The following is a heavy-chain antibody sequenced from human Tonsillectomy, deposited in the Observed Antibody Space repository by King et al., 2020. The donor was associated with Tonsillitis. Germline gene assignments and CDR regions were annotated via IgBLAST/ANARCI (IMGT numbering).Heavy chain of an antibody. V-gene: IGHV3-21*01. CDR1: GFTFSSYS. Sequence: QLVQSGGGLVKPGGSLRLSCAASGFTFSSYSMNWVRQAPGKGLEWVSSISSSSSYIYYADSVKGRFTISRDNAKNSLYMQMNSLRAEDTAGYYCARDTTGAVAVNDAFDIWGQGTRVTVSS. J-gene: IGHJ3*02. D-gene: IGHD6-19*01. CDR3: ARDTTGAVAVNDAFDI. CDR2: ISSSSSYI.